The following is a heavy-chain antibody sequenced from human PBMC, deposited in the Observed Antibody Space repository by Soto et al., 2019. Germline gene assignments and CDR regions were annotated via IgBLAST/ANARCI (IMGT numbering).Heavy chain of an antibody. CDR3: ARGDYYYYGMDV. CDR2: ISHSGST. Sequence: SETLSLTCAVYGGSFSGYYWSWIRQPPGKGLEWIGEISHSGSTNYNPSLKSRVTISVDTSKNQFSLKLSSVTAADTAVYYCARGDYYYYGMDVWGQGTTVTVSS. CDR1: GGSFSGYY. J-gene: IGHJ6*02. V-gene: IGHV4-34*01.